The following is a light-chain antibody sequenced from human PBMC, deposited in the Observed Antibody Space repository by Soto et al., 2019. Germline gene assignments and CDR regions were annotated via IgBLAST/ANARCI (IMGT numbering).Light chain of an antibody. J-gene: IGLJ3*02. CDR3: ALYMGSGIWV. CDR1: SGSVLTTHC. CDR2: NTI. V-gene: IGLV8-61*01. Sequence: QAVVTQEPSFSVSPGGTVTLTCGLNSGSVLTTHCPTWHQQTAGQAPRTLIYNTITRSSGVPDRFSGSILGNKATLTITGAQADDESHYYCALYMGSGIWVFGGGTKVTVL.